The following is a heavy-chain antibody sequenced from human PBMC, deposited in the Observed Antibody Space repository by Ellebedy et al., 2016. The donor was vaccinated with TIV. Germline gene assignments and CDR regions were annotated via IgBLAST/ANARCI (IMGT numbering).Heavy chain of an antibody. D-gene: IGHD6-13*01. J-gene: IGHJ6*03. CDR3: ARRSIAAANYYYYMDV. CDR2: MNPNSGNT. CDR1: GHTFTSYD. Sequence: ASVKVSCXASGHTFTSYDINWVRQATGQGLEWIGWMNPNSGNTGYAQKFQGRVTMTRNTSISTAYMELSSLRSEDTAVYYCARRSIAAANYYYYMDVWGKGTTVTVSS. V-gene: IGHV1-8*01.